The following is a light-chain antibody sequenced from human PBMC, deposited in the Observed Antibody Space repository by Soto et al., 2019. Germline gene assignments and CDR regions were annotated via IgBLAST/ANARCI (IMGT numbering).Light chain of an antibody. CDR1: QTIGNW. J-gene: IGKJ1*01. CDR2: KAS. V-gene: IGKV1-5*03. Sequence: DIQMTQSPSTLSASVGDRVTITCRASQTIGNWLAWSQQKAGKAPKLLIYKASSLEGGVPSRFSGSGAGTEFALTISSLQPDDFAADYCQQYNGTFGQGTKVEIK. CDR3: QQYNGT.